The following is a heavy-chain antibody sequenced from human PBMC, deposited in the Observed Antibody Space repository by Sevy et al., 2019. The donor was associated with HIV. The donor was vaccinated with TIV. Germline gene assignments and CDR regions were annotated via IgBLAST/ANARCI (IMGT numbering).Heavy chain of an antibody. CDR1: GFTFSSYA. D-gene: IGHD6-13*01. Sequence: GGSLRLSCAASGFTFSSYAMSWVRQAPGKGLEWVSTISDSGGNTYYADSVKGRFTISRDNSKYTLYVQMNSLRAEDTAVYYCAKNSAALPNYYYGVVVWGQGTTVTVSS. CDR2: ISDSGGNT. CDR3: AKNSAALPNYYYGVVV. V-gene: IGHV3-23*01. J-gene: IGHJ6*02.